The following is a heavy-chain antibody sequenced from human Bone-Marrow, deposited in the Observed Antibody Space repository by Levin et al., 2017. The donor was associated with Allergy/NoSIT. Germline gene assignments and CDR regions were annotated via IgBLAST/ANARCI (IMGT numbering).Heavy chain of an antibody. CDR2: ISSSSSYI. CDR1: GFTFSSYS. CDR3: ARDGCSSTSCYRHYWYFDL. V-gene: IGHV3-21*01. D-gene: IGHD2-2*01. J-gene: IGHJ2*01. Sequence: GGSLRLSCAASGFTFSSYSMNWVRQAPGKGLEWVSSISSSSSYIYYADSVKGRFTISRDNAKNSLYLQMNSLRAEDTAVYYCARDGCSSTSCYRHYWYFDLWGRGTLVTVSS.